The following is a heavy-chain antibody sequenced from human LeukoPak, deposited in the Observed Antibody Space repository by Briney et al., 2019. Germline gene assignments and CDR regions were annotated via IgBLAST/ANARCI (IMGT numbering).Heavy chain of an antibody. CDR2: IYHSGST. J-gene: IGHJ4*02. CDR1: GGSGGSISSSNY. Sequence: PSETLSLTCAVSGGSGGSISSSNYWSWVRQPPGKGLEWIGEIYHSGSTNYNPSLKSRVTISVDKSKNQFSLKLSSVTAADTAVYYCARQLRLVELDYWGQGTLVTVSS. D-gene: IGHD3-16*01. CDR3: ARQLRLVELDY. V-gene: IGHV4-4*02.